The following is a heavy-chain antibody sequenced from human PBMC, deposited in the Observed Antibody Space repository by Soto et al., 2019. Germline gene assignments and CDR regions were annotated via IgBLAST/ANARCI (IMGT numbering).Heavy chain of an antibody. CDR3: ARGLGDYTFDY. V-gene: IGHV3-20*01. CDR2: INWNGGRT. J-gene: IGHJ4*02. CDR1: GFTFDDYG. Sequence: EVQLVESGGGVVRPGGSLRLSCAASGFTFDDYGMTWVRQAPGKGLEWVSGINWNGGRTGYAASVKGRFTISRDNAKNSLYLQMNGLRAGDTALYHCARGLGDYTFDYWGQGTLVTVSS. D-gene: IGHD4-17*01.